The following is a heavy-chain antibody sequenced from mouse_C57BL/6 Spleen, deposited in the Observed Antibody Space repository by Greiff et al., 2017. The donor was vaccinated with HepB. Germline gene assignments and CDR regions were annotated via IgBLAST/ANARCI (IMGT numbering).Heavy chain of an antibody. D-gene: IGHD1-1*01. V-gene: IGHV1-81*01. Sequence: QVQLQQSGAELARPGASVKLSCKASGYTFTSYGISWVKQRTGQGLEWIGEIYPRSGNTYYNEKFKGKATLTADKSSSTAYMELRSLTSEDSAVYFCARQLLLPYWYFHVWGTVPPVTVSP. J-gene: IGHJ1*03. CDR3: ARQLLLPYWYFHV. CDR1: GYTFTSYG. CDR2: IYPRSGNT.